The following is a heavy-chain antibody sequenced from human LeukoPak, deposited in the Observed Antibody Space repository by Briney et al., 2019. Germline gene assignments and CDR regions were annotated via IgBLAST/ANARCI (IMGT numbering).Heavy chain of an antibody. CDR2: INPNSGGT. V-gene: IGHV1-2*02. CDR1: GYTFTGYY. CDR3: ARGARWELLIYFYYYMDV. Sequence: GASVKVSCKASGYTFTGYYLHWVRQAPGQGLEWMGWINPNSGGTNYAQKVQGRVTMTRDTSISTAYMELSRLRSDDTAVYYCARGARWELLIYFYYYMDVWGKGTTVTISS. J-gene: IGHJ6*03. D-gene: IGHD1-26*01.